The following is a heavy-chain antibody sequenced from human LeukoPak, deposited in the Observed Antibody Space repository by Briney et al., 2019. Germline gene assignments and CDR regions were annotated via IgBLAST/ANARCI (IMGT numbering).Heavy chain of an antibody. Sequence: ASVKVSCKASGYTLTSYCTNWVRQAPGQGLEWMGLINPSDSGAMYAQKFQGRVVMTRDASTSTVYMELSSLRSEDTAIYYCARDSIIGTTGWFDSWGQGTLVTVSS. D-gene: IGHD1-20*01. J-gene: IGHJ5*01. CDR1: GYTLTSYC. V-gene: IGHV1-46*01. CDR2: INPSDSGA. CDR3: ARDSIIGTTGWFDS.